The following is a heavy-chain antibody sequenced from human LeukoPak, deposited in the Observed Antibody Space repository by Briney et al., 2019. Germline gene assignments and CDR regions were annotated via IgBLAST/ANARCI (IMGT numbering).Heavy chain of an antibody. V-gene: IGHV3-74*01. CDR1: GFTFSSHW. CDR3: TRDREQQPTYDY. D-gene: IGHD6-13*01. Sequence: PGGSLRLSCAASGFTFSSHWMHWVRQAPGKGLVWVSRINSDGSSISYADSVKGRFTISRDNAKDTLYLQMNSLRAEDTAVYYCTRDREQQPTYDYWGQGTLVTVSS. CDR2: INSDGSSI. J-gene: IGHJ4*02.